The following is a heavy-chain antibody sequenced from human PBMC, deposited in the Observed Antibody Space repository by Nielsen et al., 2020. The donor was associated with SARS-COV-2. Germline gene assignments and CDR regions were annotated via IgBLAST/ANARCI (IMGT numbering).Heavy chain of an antibody. Sequence: ETLSLTCAASGFTFSSYWMSWVRQAPGKGLEWVANIKQDGSEKYYVDSVKGRFTISRDNAKNSLYLQMNSLRAEDTAVYYCARLETSSGWDWDYWGQGTLVTVSS. D-gene: IGHD6-19*01. CDR1: GFTFSSYW. J-gene: IGHJ4*02. CDR3: ARLETSSGWDWDY. CDR2: IKQDGSEK. V-gene: IGHV3-7*03.